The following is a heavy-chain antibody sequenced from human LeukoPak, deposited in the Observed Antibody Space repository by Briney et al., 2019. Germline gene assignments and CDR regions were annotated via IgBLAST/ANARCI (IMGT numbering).Heavy chain of an antibody. CDR2: IYYSGNS. V-gene: IGHV4-59*01. CDR3: ARGYCSGGSCYWDY. D-gene: IGHD2-15*01. CDR1: GGSISGYY. Sequence: PSETLSLTCTVSGGSISGYYWSWIRQPPGKGLEWIGYIYYSGNSNYNPSLKSRVTISVDTSKNQFSLKLSSVTAADTAVYYCARGYCSGGSCYWDYWGQGTLVTVSS. J-gene: IGHJ4*02.